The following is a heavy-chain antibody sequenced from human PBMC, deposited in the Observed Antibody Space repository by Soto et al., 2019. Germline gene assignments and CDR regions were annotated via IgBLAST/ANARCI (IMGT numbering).Heavy chain of an antibody. Sequence: SQTLSLTCAISGDSVSSNSASWNWIRQSPSRGLEWLGRTYYRSKWYDNYALSLRGRITIRPDTSKNQFSLQLDSVTPEDTAVYYCTRARYSRGLFDSWGQGTLVTVSS. CDR2: TYYRSKWYD. CDR1: GDSVSSNSAS. CDR3: TRARYSRGLFDS. V-gene: IGHV6-1*01. J-gene: IGHJ4*02. D-gene: IGHD6-19*01.